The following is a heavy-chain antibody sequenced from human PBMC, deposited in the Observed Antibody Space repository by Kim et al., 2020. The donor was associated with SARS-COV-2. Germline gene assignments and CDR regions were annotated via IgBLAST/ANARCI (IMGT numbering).Heavy chain of an antibody. J-gene: IGHJ4*02. Sequence: GGSLRLSCAASGFRFSNYEMNWVRQTPGKGLEGISYISSISRSIYYADSVRGRFTISRDNAKNSLYLQMNSLRAEDTAVYYCATPASTDGWYFDYWGRGTLVTVSS. CDR3: ATPASTDGWYFDY. D-gene: IGHD6-19*01. CDR2: ISSISRSI. CDR1: GFRFSNYE. V-gene: IGHV3-48*03.